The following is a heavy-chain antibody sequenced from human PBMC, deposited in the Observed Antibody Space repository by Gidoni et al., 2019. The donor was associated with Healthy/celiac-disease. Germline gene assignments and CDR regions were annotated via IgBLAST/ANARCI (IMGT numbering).Heavy chain of an antibody. CDR3: ARLSGWYSTPDYFDY. J-gene: IGHJ4*02. Sequence: EVQLVESGGGLVQPGGSLRLSCAASGFTFSSYWMSWVRQAPGKGLEWVANIKQDGSEKYYVDSVKGRFTISRDNAKNSLYLQMNSLRAEDTAVYYCARLSGWYSTPDYFDYWGQGTLVTVSS. CDR1: GFTFSSYW. D-gene: IGHD6-19*01. V-gene: IGHV3-7*03. CDR2: IKQDGSEK.